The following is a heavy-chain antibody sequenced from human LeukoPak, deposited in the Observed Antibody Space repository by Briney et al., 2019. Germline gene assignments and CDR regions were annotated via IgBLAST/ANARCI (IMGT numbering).Heavy chain of an antibody. CDR1: GFTFNNFA. Sequence: GGSLRLSCAASGFTFNNFAMSWVRQAPGKGLDWVSGLSGSGSSTFYADSVKGRFTISRDNSNSTLYLQMNSLRAEDTAVYYCAKRQKYGNSWIDFWGQGTLVTVSS. V-gene: IGHV3-23*01. J-gene: IGHJ4*02. CDR3: AKRQKYGNSWIDF. CDR2: LSGSGSST. D-gene: IGHD6-13*01.